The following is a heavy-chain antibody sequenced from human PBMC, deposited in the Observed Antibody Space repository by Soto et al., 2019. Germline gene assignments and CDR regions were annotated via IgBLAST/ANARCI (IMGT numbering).Heavy chain of an antibody. V-gene: IGHV3-21*01. CDR2: ISNSDNYI. CDR1: GFTFSSYS. CDR3: AKAKSPYYYGSGSYYREGFDS. D-gene: IGHD3-10*01. Sequence: EVQLVESGGGLVKPGGSLRLSCAASGFTFSSYSMNWVRQAPGKGLEWVSSISNSDNYIYYVDSVKGRFTIFRDNAKNSLYLQMNSLRAEDTAVYYCAKAKSPYYYGSGSYYREGFDSWGQGTLVTVSS. J-gene: IGHJ4*02.